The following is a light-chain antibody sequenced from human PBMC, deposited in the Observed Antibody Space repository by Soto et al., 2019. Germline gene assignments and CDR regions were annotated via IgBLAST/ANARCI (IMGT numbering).Light chain of an antibody. CDR1: SSDVGGYDF. CDR2: DVS. J-gene: IGLJ2*01. Sequence: QSVLTQPRSASGSAGQSVTISCTGTSSDVGGYDFVSWYQQHPGKAPKLMISDVSKRPSGVPDRFSGSKSGNTASLTISGLQAEDEADYYCCSYAGDLALFGGGTKVTVL. V-gene: IGLV2-11*01. CDR3: CSYAGDLAL.